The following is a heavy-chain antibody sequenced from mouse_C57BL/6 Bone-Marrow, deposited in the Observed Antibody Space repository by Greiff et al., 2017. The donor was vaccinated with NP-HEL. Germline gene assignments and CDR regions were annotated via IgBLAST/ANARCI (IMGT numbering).Heavy chain of an antibody. Sequence: EVKVVESGGGLVKPGGSLKLSCAASGFTFSSYTMSWVRQTPEKRLEWVATISGGGGNTYYPDSVKGRFTISRDNAKNTLYLQMSSLRSEDTALYYCARDYYGSSPYWYFDVWGTGTPVTVSS. CDR3: ARDYYGSSPYWYFDV. J-gene: IGHJ1*03. D-gene: IGHD1-1*01. CDR1: GFTFSSYT. CDR2: ISGGGGNT. V-gene: IGHV5-9*01.